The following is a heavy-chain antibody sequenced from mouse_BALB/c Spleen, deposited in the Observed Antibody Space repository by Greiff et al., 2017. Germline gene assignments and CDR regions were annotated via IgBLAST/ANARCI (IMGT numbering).Heavy chain of an antibody. V-gene: IGHV1S26*01. J-gene: IGHJ4*01. CDR2: INPSTGYT. CDR1: GYTFTSYW. Sequence: VQLKQSGAELVKPGASVKMSCKASGYTFTSYWMHWVKQRPGQGLEWIGYINPSTGYTEYNQKFKDKATLTADKSSSTAYMQLSSLTSEDSAVYYCARSYGNYAMDYWGQGTSVTVSS. D-gene: IGHD2-10*02. CDR3: ARSYGNYAMDY.